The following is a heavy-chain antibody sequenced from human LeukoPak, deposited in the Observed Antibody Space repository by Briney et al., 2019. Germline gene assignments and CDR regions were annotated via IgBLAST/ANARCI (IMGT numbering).Heavy chain of an antibody. D-gene: IGHD1-26*01. Sequence: TGGSLRLSCTAYGFTFGDYTMSWVRQAPGKGLEWVGFIRSKAYGATTEYAASVKGRFTISSDDSKSIAYLQMNSLKTEETATYYCNRDGATLDYWGQGTLVTVSS. V-gene: IGHV3-49*04. CDR2: IRSKAYGATT. CDR1: GFTFGDYT. J-gene: IGHJ4*02. CDR3: NRDGATLDY.